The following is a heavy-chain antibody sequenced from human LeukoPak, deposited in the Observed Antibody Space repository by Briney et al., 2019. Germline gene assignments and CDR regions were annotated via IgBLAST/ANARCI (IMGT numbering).Heavy chain of an antibody. CDR2: ISSNGDST. J-gene: IGHJ5*02. V-gene: IGHV3-64*01. D-gene: IGHD6-13*01. CDR3: ARDNSGRFDP. CDR1: GFTFRDYA. Sequence: PGGSLRLSCAASGFTFRDYAMSWVRQAPGKGLEYVSAISSNGDSTYYGNSVKDRFTISRDNSKNTLYLQMGSLRPEDMAVYYCARDNSGRFDPWGQGTLVTVSS.